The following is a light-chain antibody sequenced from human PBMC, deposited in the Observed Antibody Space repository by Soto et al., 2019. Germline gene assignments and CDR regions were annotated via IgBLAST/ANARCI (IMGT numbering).Light chain of an antibody. J-gene: IGKJ1*01. V-gene: IGKV3-11*01. Sequence: EIVLTQSPATLSLSPGGRATLSCRASQSVSLSLAWYQQKPGQAPRLLIYDASKRASGFPARFSGSGSGTDFTLTISSLEPEDVAVYYCQERTGWPPWTFGQGTKVEIE. CDR2: DAS. CDR1: QSVSLS. CDR3: QERTGWPPWT.